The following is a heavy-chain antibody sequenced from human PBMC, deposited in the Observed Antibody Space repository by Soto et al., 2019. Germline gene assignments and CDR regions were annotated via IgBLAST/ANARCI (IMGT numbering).Heavy chain of an antibody. J-gene: IGHJ4*02. V-gene: IGHV1-46*01. CDR1: GYTFTSYY. CDR3: ARSYDILTGYDY. Sequence: ASVKVSCKASGYTFTSYYMHWVRQAPGRGLEWMGIINPSGGSTSCAQKFQGRVTMTRDTSTSTVYMELSSLRSEDTAVYYCARSYDILTGYDYWGQGTLVTVSS. D-gene: IGHD3-9*01. CDR2: INPSGGST.